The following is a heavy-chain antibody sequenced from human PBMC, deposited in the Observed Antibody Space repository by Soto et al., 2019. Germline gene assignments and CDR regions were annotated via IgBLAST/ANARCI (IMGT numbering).Heavy chain of an antibody. D-gene: IGHD4-17*01. CDR3: ARGPAVTLPWDFIDS. Sequence: QEQLQQWGAGLLKPSETLSLTCVVYGGSFSGYYWSWIRQPPGKGLEWIGEINHSGNTNYNPSLKSRVTISIDTSKNHFSLKLNSVTAADTAVYYCARGPAVTLPWDFIDSWGQGTRVAVSS. CDR2: INHSGNT. CDR1: GGSFSGYY. V-gene: IGHV4-34*01. J-gene: IGHJ4*02.